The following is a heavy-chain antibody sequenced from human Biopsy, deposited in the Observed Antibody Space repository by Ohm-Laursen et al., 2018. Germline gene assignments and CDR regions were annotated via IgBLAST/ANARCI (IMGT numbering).Heavy chain of an antibody. Sequence: GTLSLTCTVSGDSISSYYWSWIRQPPGKGLEWIGYVYYTGSTDYNPSLQSRVTISVDTSKNHFSLRLRSVTPADTAIYYCARGYAGLYEAFDFWGQGTVVTVAS. D-gene: IGHD5-18*01. J-gene: IGHJ3*01. CDR2: VYYTGST. V-gene: IGHV4-59*01. CDR1: GDSISSYY. CDR3: ARGYAGLYEAFDF.